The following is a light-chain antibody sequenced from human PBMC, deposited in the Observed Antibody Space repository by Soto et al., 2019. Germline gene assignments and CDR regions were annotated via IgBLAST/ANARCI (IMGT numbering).Light chain of an antibody. CDR3: QQYGSSAPYT. Sequence: EIVLTQSPGTLSLSPGERATLSCRASQSVRSNYLAWYQQKPGQAPRLLILAASSRASDIPDRFSGSGSGTDFTLTISRLEPEDFAVYYCQQYGSSAPYTFGQGTRLEIK. CDR1: QSVRSNY. CDR2: AAS. V-gene: IGKV3-20*01. J-gene: IGKJ5*01.